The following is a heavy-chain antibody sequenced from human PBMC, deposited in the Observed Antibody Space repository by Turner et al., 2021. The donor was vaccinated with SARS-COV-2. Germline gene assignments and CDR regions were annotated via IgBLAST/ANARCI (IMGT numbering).Heavy chain of an antibody. CDR2: ISAYNGNT. CDR1: GYTFTSYD. D-gene: IGHD6-13*01. Sequence: QVQLVQSGAEVKKPGASVTVSCNAAGYTFTSYDISWVRQAPGQGLEWMGWISAYNGNTNYAHKLQGRVTMTTDTSTSTAYMELRSQRSDDTAVYYCARDRIAAAGTGWFDPWGQGTLVTVSS. V-gene: IGHV1-18*01. J-gene: IGHJ5*02. CDR3: ARDRIAAAGTGWFDP.